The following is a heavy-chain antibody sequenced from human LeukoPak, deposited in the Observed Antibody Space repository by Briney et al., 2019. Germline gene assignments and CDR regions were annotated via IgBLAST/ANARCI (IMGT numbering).Heavy chain of an antibody. Sequence: ASVKVSCKASGYTFTSYDINWVRQATGQGLEWMGWMNPNSGNTGYAQKFQGRVTMTRNTSVTTAYMELRSLRSDDTAVYYCARDRGYSYGKEYFQHWGQGTLVTVSS. CDR3: ARDRGYSYGKEYFQH. CDR2: MNPNSGNT. V-gene: IGHV1-8*01. CDR1: GYTFTSYD. J-gene: IGHJ1*01. D-gene: IGHD5-18*01.